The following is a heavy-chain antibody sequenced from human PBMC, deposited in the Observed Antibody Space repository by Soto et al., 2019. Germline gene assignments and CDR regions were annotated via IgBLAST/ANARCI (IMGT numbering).Heavy chain of an antibody. D-gene: IGHD6-13*01. J-gene: IGHJ5*02. V-gene: IGHV3-30*18. CDR2: ISYDGSNK. Sequence: GGSLRLSCAASGFTFSSYGMHWVRQAPGKGLEWVAVISYDGSNKYYADSVKGRFTISRDNSKNTLYLQMNSLRAKDTAVYYCAKDFGPGSWEYNWFDPWGQGTLVTVSS. CDR3: AKDFGPGSWEYNWFDP. CDR1: GFTFSSYG.